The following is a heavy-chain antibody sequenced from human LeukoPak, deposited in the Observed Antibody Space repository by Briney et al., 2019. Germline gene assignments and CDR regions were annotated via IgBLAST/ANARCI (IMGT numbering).Heavy chain of an antibody. Sequence: GGSLRLSCAASGFTFENYAMSWVRQAPGKGLDWVSAITGDGRDTYHADSVKGRFTISRDNSRNTLFLQMNSLRVEDSAVYYCAKGSRTSRPYYFDFWGQGTLATVPS. CDR1: GFTFENYA. CDR3: AKGSRTSRPYYFDF. J-gene: IGHJ4*02. CDR2: ITGDGRDT. V-gene: IGHV3-23*01. D-gene: IGHD1-7*01.